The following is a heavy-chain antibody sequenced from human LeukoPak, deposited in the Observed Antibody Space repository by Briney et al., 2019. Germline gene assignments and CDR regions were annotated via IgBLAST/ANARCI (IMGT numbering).Heavy chain of an antibody. V-gene: IGHV3-66*02. D-gene: IGHD2/OR15-2a*01. J-gene: IGHJ5*02. CDR2: IYSAGNT. Sequence: GGSLRLSCAASGLTFSNYAMSWVRQAPGKGLEWVSVIYSAGNTYYADSVKGRFTISRDNSKNTLFLQMDSLRAEDTVVYYCARAREYLAVDLWGQGTRVTVSS. CDR3: ARAREYLAVDL. CDR1: GLTFSNYA.